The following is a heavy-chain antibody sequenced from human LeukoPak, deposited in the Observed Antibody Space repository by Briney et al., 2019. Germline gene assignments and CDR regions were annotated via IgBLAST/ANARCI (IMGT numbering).Heavy chain of an antibody. Sequence: ASVKVSCKASGYTFTGYYMHWVRQAPGQGLEWMGWINPNSGGTNYAQKFQGRVTMTRDTSISTAYMELSRLRSDDTAVYYCARGDYDFWSGYYGPRRYYYYMDVWGKGTTVTVSS. CDR3: ARGDYDFWSGYYGPRRYYYYMDV. CDR1: GYTFTGYY. CDR2: INPNSGGT. V-gene: IGHV1-2*02. J-gene: IGHJ6*03. D-gene: IGHD3-3*01.